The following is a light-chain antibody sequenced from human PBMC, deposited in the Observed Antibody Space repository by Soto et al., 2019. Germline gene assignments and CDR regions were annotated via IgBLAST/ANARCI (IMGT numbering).Light chain of an antibody. V-gene: IGKV3-20*01. CDR2: GTS. CDR3: QQYGSSSWT. J-gene: IGKJ1*01. Sequence: EIELTQSPGTLSLSPGDRATLSCRASQSVSSSYLAWYQQKPGQAPRLLIYGTSSRATAIPDRFSGSGSGTDFTLTISRLEPEDFAVYYCQQYGSSSWTFGKGTKVE. CDR1: QSVSSSY.